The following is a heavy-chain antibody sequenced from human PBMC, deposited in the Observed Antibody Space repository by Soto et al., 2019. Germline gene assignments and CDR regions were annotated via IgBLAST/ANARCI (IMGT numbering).Heavy chain of an antibody. CDR2: INPSGGST. Sequence: QVQLVQSGAEVKKPGASVKVSCKASGYTFTSYYMHWVRQAPGQGLEWMGIINPSGGSTSYAQKFRGRVTMTRDTSTSTVYMELSSLRSEDTAVYCYARTLGDYFDYWGQGTLVTVSS. CDR3: ARTLGDYFDY. V-gene: IGHV1-46*03. D-gene: IGHD4-17*01. J-gene: IGHJ4*02. CDR1: GYTFTSYY.